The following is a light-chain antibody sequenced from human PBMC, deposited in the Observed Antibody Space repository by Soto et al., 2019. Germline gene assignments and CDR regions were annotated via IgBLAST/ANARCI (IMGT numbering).Light chain of an antibody. CDR3: QQSYTSPVT. CDR1: QSVGSN. V-gene: IGKV3-15*01. CDR2: GAS. J-gene: IGKJ4*01. Sequence: EIVMTQSPATLSVSPGERATLSCRGSQSVGSNLAWYQQKPGQAPRLLIYGASTRATGIPDRFSGTGSGTDFTLTISSLQPEDFGTYYCQQSYTSPVTFGGGTKVDI.